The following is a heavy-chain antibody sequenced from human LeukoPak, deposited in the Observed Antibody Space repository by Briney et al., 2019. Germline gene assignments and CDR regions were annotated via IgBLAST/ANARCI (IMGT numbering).Heavy chain of an antibody. Sequence: KPSETLSLTCTVSGGSISSYYWSWIRQPPGKGLEWIGYIYYSGSTYYNPSLKSRVTISVDTSKNQFSLKLSSVTAADTAVYYCARHKYDFWSGYYYFDYWGQGTLVTVSS. CDR1: GGSISSYY. CDR2: IYYSGST. D-gene: IGHD3-3*01. CDR3: ARHKYDFWSGYYYFDY. V-gene: IGHV4-59*04. J-gene: IGHJ4*02.